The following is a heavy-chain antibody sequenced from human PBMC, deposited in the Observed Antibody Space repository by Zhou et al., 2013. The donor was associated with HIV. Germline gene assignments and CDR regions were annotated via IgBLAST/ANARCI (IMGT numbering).Heavy chain of an antibody. Sequence: QMQLVQSGAEVKKPGATLKVSCKTSGYMFTDYYIHWVRQAPGQGLEWMGIVNPSSGNTSYAHKFQGRVTMTRDTSTTTVYMELNTLTSEDTAVYYCARRESLAVAGDAEYFQHWGQGTLVTVSS. V-gene: IGHV1-46*01. CDR1: GYMFTDYY. D-gene: IGHD6-19*01. CDR2: VNPSSGNT. CDR3: ARRESLAVAGDAEYFQH. J-gene: IGHJ1*01.